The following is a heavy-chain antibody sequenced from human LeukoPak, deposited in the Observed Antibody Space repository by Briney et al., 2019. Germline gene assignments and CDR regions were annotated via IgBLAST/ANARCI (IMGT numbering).Heavy chain of an antibody. CDR2: IYYSGNT. Sequence: SETLSLTCTVSGGSISSGGYYWSWIRQHPGNGLEWIGYIYYSGNTYYNPSLKSRVTISVDTSKNQFSLKLSSVTAADTAVYYCARVSGGGNYLDYWGQGTLVTVSS. V-gene: IGHV4-31*03. CDR3: ARVSGGGNYLDY. J-gene: IGHJ4*02. D-gene: IGHD2-15*01. CDR1: GGSISSGGYY.